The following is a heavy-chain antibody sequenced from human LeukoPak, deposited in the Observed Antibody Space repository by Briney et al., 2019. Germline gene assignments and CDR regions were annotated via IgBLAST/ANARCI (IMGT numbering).Heavy chain of an antibody. CDR2: IYYSGST. V-gene: IGHV4-59*01. CDR1: GGSFSGYY. J-gene: IGHJ4*02. CDR3: ARSRIAASFDY. D-gene: IGHD6-13*01. Sequence: SETLSLTCAVYGGSFSGYYWSWIRQPPGKGLEWIGYIYYSGSTNYNPSLKSRVTISVDTSKNQFSLKLSSVTDADTAVYYCARSRIAASFDYWGQGTLVTVSS.